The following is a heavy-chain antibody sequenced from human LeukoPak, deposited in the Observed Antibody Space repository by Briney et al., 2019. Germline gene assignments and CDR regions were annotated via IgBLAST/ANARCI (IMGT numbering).Heavy chain of an antibody. CDR2: INPNSGGT. CDR1: GYTFTGYY. V-gene: IGHV1-2*02. Sequence: ASVKVSCKASGYTFTGYYMHWVRQAPGQGLEWMGWINPNSGGTNYAQKFQGRATMTRDTSISTAYMELSRLRSDDTAVYYCARRGRLQNNWFDPWGQGTLVTVSS. CDR3: ARRGRLQNNWFDP. D-gene: IGHD4-11*01. J-gene: IGHJ5*02.